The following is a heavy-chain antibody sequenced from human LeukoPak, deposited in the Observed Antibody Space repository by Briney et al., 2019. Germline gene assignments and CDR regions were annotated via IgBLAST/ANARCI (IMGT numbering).Heavy chain of an antibody. D-gene: IGHD3-22*01. CDR2: INSDGSTT. Sequence: GGSLRLSCGASGFTFISYWMHWVRQAPGKGLVWVSRINSDGSTTSYAASVKGRFTISRDTAKNTLYLQMNSLRAEDTAVYYCARGHHYYDSSAYYYWGQGTLVTVSS. V-gene: IGHV3-74*01. J-gene: IGHJ4*02. CDR1: GFTFISYW. CDR3: ARGHHYYDSSAYYY.